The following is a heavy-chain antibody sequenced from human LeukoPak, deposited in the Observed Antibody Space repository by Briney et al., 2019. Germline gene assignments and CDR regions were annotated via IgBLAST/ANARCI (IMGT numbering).Heavy chain of an antibody. V-gene: IGHV4-34*01. J-gene: IGHJ4*02. Sequence: SETLSLTCAVYGGSFSGYYWSWIRQPPGKGLEWIGEINHSGSTNYNPSLKSRVTISVDTSKNQLSLKLSSVTAADTAVYYCARRNGGSGFDYWGQGTLVTVSS. D-gene: IGHD7-27*01. CDR2: INHSGST. CDR3: ARRNGGSGFDY. CDR1: GGSFSGYY.